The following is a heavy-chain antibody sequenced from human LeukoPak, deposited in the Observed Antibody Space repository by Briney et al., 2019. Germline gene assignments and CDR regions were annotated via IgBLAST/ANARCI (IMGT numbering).Heavy chain of an antibody. Sequence: ASVKVSCKASGYTSTSYDINWVRQATGQGLEWMGWMNPNSGNTGYAQKFQGRVTMTRNTSISTAYMELSSLRSEDTAVYYCARVGAPRLLWFGELPLENYMDVWGKGTTVTVSS. J-gene: IGHJ6*03. CDR2: MNPNSGNT. V-gene: IGHV1-8*01. D-gene: IGHD3-10*01. CDR3: ARVGAPRLLWFGELPLENYMDV. CDR1: GYTSTSYD.